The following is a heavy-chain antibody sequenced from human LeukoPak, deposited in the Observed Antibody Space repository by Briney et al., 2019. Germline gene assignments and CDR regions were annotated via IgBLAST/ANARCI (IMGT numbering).Heavy chain of an antibody. CDR3: ARGVKRAILQDAYYYYGMDV. CDR1: GGSVSSGGYY. CDR2: INHSGST. Sequence: PSETLSLTCTVSGGSVSSGGYYWSWIRQPPGKGLEWIGEINHSGSTNYNPSLKSRVTISVDTSKNQFSLKLSSVTAADTAVYYCARGVKRAILQDAYYYYGMDVWGQGTTVTVSS. D-gene: IGHD4-4*01. V-gene: IGHV4-61*08. J-gene: IGHJ6*02.